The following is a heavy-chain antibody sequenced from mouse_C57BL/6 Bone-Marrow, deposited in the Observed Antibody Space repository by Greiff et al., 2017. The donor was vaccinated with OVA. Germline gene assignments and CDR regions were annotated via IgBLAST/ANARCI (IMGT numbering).Heavy chain of an antibody. D-gene: IGHD1-1*01. CDR3: TTGFYYGSDYAMDY. CDR2: IDPEDGDT. Sequence: VQLKASGAELVRPGASVKLSCTASGFNIKDYYMHWVKQRPEQGLEWIGRIDPEDGDTESAPKFPGKATMTADTSSNTAYLQLSSLTSEDTAVYYCTTGFYYGSDYAMDYWGQGTSVTVSS. V-gene: IGHV14-1*01. J-gene: IGHJ4*01. CDR1: GFNIKDYY.